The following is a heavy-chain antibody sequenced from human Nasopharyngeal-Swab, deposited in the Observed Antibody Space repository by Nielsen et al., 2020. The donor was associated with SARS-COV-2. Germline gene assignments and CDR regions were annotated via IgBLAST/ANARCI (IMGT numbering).Heavy chain of an antibody. CDR1: GGTFSSYA. Sequence: SVKVSCKASGGTFSSYAISWVRQAPGQGLEWMGGIIPIFGTANYAQKFQGRVTITADESTSTAYMELSSLRSEDTAVYYCTRTFHYGDNEFDYWGQGTLVTVSS. V-gene: IGHV1-69*13. CDR3: TRTFHYGDNEFDY. J-gene: IGHJ4*02. CDR2: IIPIFGTA. D-gene: IGHD4-17*01.